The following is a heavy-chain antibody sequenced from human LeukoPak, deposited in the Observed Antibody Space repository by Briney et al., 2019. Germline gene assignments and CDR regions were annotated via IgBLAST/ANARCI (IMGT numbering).Heavy chain of an antibody. CDR1: GYTFTGYY. D-gene: IGHD3-22*01. CDR3: ARPYDSSGYSLDY. V-gene: IGHV1-8*02. J-gene: IGHJ4*02. Sequence: DSGKLSCKASGYTFTGYYMHWVRQAPGQGLEWMGWMNPNSGNTGYAQKFQGRVTMTRNTSISTAYMELSSLRSEDTAVYYCARPYDSSGYSLDYWGQGTLVTVSS. CDR2: MNPNSGNT.